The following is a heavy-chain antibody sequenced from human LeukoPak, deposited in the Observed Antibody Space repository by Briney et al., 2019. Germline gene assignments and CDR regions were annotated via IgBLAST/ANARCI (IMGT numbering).Heavy chain of an antibody. J-gene: IGHJ4*02. V-gene: IGHV4-31*03. Sequence: SETLSLTCTVSGGSISSGGYYWSWIRQHPGKGLEWIGYTYYSGSTYYNPSLKSRVTISVDTSKNQFSLKLSSVTAADTAVYYCAAGQSRWYFDYWGREPWSPSPQ. CDR2: TYYSGST. CDR1: GGSISSGGYY. CDR3: AAGQSRWYFDY.